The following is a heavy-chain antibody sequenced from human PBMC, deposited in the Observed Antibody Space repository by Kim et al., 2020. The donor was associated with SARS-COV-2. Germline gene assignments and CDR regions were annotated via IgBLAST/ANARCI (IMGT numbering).Heavy chain of an antibody. CDR3: ARRVSYSSGWPFDY. CDR1: GGSFSGYY. Sequence: SETLSLTCAVYGGSFSGYYWSWIRQPPGKGLEWIGEINHSGSTNYNPSLKSRVTISVDTSKNQFSLKLSSVTAADTAVYYCARRVSYSSGWPFDYWGQGT. D-gene: IGHD6-19*01. CDR2: INHSGST. V-gene: IGHV4-34*01. J-gene: IGHJ4*02.